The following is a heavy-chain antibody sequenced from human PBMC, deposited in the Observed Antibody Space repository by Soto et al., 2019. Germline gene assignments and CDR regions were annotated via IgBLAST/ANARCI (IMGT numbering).Heavy chain of an antibody. CDR1: GFTFSNHV. CDR2: LTGGGDST. D-gene: IGHD1-7*01. V-gene: IGHV3-23*01. Sequence: EEQLLESGGGSVQPGGSLRLSCAASGFTFSNHVMNWVRQAPGKGLEWVSSLTGGGDSTFYADSVKGRFIISRDNSKNTLYLQMNAQRADDAAVYYCVRRAITETTRWGAFDLWGQGTMVTVSS. J-gene: IGHJ3*01. CDR3: VRRAITETTRWGAFDL.